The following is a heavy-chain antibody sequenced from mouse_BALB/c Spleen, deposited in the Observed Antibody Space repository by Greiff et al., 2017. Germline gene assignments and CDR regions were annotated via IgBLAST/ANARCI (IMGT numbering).Heavy chain of an antibody. CDR3: ARSYRYDGAMDY. J-gene: IGHJ4*01. CDR2: INPSTGYT. D-gene: IGHD2-14*01. V-gene: IGHV1-7*01. CDR1: GYTFTSYW. Sequence: QVQLQQSGAELAKPGASVKMSCKASGYTFTSYWMHWVKQRPGQGLEWIGYINPSTGYTEYNQKFKGKATLTVDKSSSTAHMELRSLASEDSAVYYCARSYRYDGAMDYWGQGTSVTVSS.